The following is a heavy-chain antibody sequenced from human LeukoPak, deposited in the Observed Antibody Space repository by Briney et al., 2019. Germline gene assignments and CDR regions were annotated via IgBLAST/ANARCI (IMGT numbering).Heavy chain of an antibody. V-gene: IGHV4-34*01. CDR2: INHSGST. J-gene: IGHJ6*03. CDR1: GRSFSGYY. CDR3: ARGASGSYYGYYYYYMDV. Sequence: TSETLSLTCAVYGRSFSGYYWSWIRQPPGKGLEWIGEINHSGSTNYNPSLKSRVTISVDTSKNQFSLKLSSVTAADTAVYYCARGASGSYYGYYYYYMDVWGKGTTVTVSS. D-gene: IGHD1-26*01.